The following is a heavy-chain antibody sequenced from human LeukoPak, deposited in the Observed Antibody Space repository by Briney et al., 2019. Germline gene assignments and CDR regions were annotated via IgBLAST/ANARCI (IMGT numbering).Heavy chain of an antibody. CDR3: ARAGIAAAAVDAFDI. Sequence: PGGSLRLSCKASGFIFSNYAMRWVRQAPGKGPEWVSSISASGGRTYYADSVQGRFTISRDNSKNTLYLQMNSLRAEDTAVYYCARAGIAAAAVDAFDIWGQGTMVTVSS. V-gene: IGHV3-23*01. CDR2: ISASGGRT. J-gene: IGHJ3*02. CDR1: GFIFSNYA. D-gene: IGHD6-13*01.